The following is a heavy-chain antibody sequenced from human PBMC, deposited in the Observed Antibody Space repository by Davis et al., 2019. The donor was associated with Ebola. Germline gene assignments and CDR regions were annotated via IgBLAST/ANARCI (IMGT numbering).Heavy chain of an antibody. CDR3: ARVMLTTGLYYYYGMDV. CDR1: GFTFSSYW. J-gene: IGHJ6*02. Sequence: GESLKISCAASGFTFSSYWMSWVRQAPGQGLEWVANIKQDGSEKYYVDSVKGRFTISRDNAKNSLYLQMNSLRAEDTAVYYCARVMLTTGLYYYYGMDVWGQGTTVTVSS. CDR2: IKQDGSEK. V-gene: IGHV3-7*03. D-gene: IGHD4-11*01.